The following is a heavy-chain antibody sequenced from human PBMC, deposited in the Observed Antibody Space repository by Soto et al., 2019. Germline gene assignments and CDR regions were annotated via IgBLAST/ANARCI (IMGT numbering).Heavy chain of an antibody. Sequence: SVNVSCKASVGTFSSETITWVRQAPGQGLEWMGGIIPITDTANYAQNFQGRVTITADESTSTVYMELSSLRSEDTAVYYCATLVPAPIKLFPRLGLFDSWGQGTLVTVSS. D-gene: IGHD2-2*02. V-gene: IGHV1-69*13. CDR1: VGTFSSET. CDR2: IIPITDTA. J-gene: IGHJ5*01. CDR3: ATLVPAPIKLFPRLGLFDS.